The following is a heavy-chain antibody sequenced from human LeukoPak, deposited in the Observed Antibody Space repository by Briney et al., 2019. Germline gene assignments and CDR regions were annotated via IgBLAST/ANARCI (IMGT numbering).Heavy chain of an antibody. J-gene: IGHJ4*02. CDR3: ASVQQRPFDY. V-gene: IGHV1-69*01. D-gene: IGHD6-13*01. CDR1: GGTFSSYA. Sequence: SVKASCKAPGGTFSSYAISWVRQAPGQGLEWMGGIIPIFGTANYAQKFQGRVTITADESTSTAYMELSSLRSEDTAVYYCASVQQRPFDYWGQGTLVTVSS. CDR2: IIPIFGTA.